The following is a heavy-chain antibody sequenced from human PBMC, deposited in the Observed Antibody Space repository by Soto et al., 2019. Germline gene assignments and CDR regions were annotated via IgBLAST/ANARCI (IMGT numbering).Heavy chain of an antibody. CDR1: GYTFNSYA. D-gene: IGHD6-13*01. CDR3: ARDLAAGTCDY. CDR2: ISAYNGNT. Sequence: QVQLVQSGAEVKKPGASVKVSCKASGYTFNSYAISWVRQAPGQGLEWMGWISAYNGNTNHAQMLQGRVTMTPDTSTSTAYMELRSLRSDDTAVYYWARDLAAGTCDYWGQGTLVTASS. J-gene: IGHJ4*02. V-gene: IGHV1-18*01.